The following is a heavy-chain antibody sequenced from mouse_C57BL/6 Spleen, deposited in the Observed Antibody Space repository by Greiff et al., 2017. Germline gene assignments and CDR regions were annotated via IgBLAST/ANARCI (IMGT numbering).Heavy chain of an antibody. CDR2: IDPSDSYT. J-gene: IGHJ3*01. CDR3: ARRDGYYAAWFAY. V-gene: IGHV1-69*01. Sequence: QVQLKESGAELVMPGASVKLSCKASGYTFTSYWMHWVKQRPGQGLEWIGEIDPSDSYTNYNQKFKGKSTLTVDKSSSTAYMQLSSLTSEDSAVYYCARRDGYYAAWFAYWGQGTLVTVSA. D-gene: IGHD2-3*01. CDR1: GYTFTSYW.